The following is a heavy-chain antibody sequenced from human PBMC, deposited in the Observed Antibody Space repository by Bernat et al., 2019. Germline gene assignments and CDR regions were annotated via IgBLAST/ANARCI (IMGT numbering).Heavy chain of an antibody. CDR3: ARSDPSSWYSRWFDP. CDR1: GFTFSDYS. Sequence: QVQLVESGGGLVKPGGSLRLSCAASGFTFSDYSMRWIRQAPGKGLEWVSYISSSSSYTNYADSVKGRFTISRDNAKNSLYLQMNSLRAEDTAVYYCARSDPSSWYSRWFDPWGQGALVTVSS. V-gene: IGHV3-11*05. J-gene: IGHJ5*02. D-gene: IGHD6-13*01. CDR2: ISSSSSYT.